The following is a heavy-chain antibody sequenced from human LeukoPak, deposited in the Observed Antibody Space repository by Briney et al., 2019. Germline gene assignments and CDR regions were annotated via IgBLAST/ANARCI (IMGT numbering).Heavy chain of an antibody. CDR3: ARDGGLYCSGGSCYLYYYYYGTDV. CDR2: IWYDGSNK. D-gene: IGHD2-15*01. CDR1: GFTFSSYG. J-gene: IGHJ6*04. Sequence: QPGGSLRLSCAASGFTFSSYGMHWVRQAPGKGLEWVAVIWYDGSNKYYADSVKGRFTISRDNSKNTLYLQMNSLRAEDTAVYYCARDGGLYCSGGSCYLYYYYYGTDVWGKGTTVTVSS. V-gene: IGHV3-33*01.